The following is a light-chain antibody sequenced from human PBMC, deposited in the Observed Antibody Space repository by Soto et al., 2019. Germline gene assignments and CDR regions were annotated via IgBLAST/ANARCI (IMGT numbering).Light chain of an antibody. CDR2: GAS. V-gene: IGKV3-15*01. CDR3: QQDNNLPWT. CDR1: QSVSSN. Sequence: EIVMTQSPATLSVSPGERATLSCRASQSVSSNLAWYQQKPGQAPRPLIYGASTRATGIPARCSGSGSGTEFTPTLSSLQAEDFAGYYCQQDNNLPWTFGQGTKVE. J-gene: IGKJ1*01.